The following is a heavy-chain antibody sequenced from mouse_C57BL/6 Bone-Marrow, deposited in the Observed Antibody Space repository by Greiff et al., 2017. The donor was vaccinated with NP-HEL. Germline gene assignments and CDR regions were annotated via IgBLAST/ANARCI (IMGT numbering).Heavy chain of an antibody. J-gene: IGHJ2*01. Sequence: QVQLQQPGAELVMPGASVKLSCKASGYTFTSYWMHWVKQRPGQGLEWIGEIDPSDSYTNYNQKFKGKSTLTVDKSSSTAYMQLSSLTSEDSAVYYCARPIYDGYYVYFDYWGQGTTLTVSS. CDR1: GYTFTSYW. D-gene: IGHD2-3*01. CDR2: IDPSDSYT. V-gene: IGHV1-69*01. CDR3: ARPIYDGYYVYFDY.